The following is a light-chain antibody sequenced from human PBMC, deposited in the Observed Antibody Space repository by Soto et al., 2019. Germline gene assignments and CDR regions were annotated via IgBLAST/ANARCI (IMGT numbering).Light chain of an antibody. CDR2: NNN. V-gene: IGLV1-44*01. CDR1: NSNIGSNI. Sequence: QSVLTQPPSASGTPGQRVTIPCSGSNSNIGSNIVNWYQQLPGTAPKLLIYNNNQRPSGVPDRFSGSKSGTSASLAISGLQSEDEAEYYCAAWDDSLNGYVFGTGTKLTVL. CDR3: AAWDDSLNGYV. J-gene: IGLJ1*01.